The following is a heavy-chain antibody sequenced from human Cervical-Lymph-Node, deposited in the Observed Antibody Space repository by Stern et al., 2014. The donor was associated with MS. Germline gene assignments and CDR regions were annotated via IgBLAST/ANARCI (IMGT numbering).Heavy chain of an antibody. V-gene: IGHV5-51*01. CDR3: ARLYYGSGIHYGDLDY. D-gene: IGHD3-10*01. CDR1: GYSFSTYW. J-gene: IGHJ4*02. CDR2: IYPGDSDT. Sequence: VQLVQSGAEVKKPGESLKISCKGSGYSFSTYWIGWVRQVPGKGLEWMGIIYPGDSDTRYRPSFQGQVTISADKSISTAYLQWSSLKASDTAIYYCARLYYGSGIHYGDLDYWGQGTLVTVSS.